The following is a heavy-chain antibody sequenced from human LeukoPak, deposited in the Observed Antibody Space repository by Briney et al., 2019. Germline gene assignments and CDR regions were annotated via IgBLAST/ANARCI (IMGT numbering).Heavy chain of an antibody. J-gene: IGHJ4*02. CDR3: AHRTAFDS. Sequence: GGSLRLSCAASGFTFRSHAMSWVRQAPGKGLERVSTITSISNTYYPDSVKGRFTISRDNSRDTLYLQMNTLRAEDTAIYYCAHRTAFDSWGQGTLVTVSS. CDR2: ITSISNT. CDR1: GFTFRSHA. V-gene: IGHV3-23*01. D-gene: IGHD1-14*01.